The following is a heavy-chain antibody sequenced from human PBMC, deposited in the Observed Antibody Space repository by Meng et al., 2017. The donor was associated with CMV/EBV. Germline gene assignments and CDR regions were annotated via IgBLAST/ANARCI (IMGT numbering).Heavy chain of an antibody. CDR3: ARVATGYSSSWAYGGMDV. J-gene: IGHJ6*02. D-gene: IGHD6-13*01. Sequence: ESLKISCTVSGYSIGSGYYWGWIRQPPGKGLEWIGSIYHSGSTYYNPSLKSRVTISVDTSKNQFSLKLSSVTAADTAVYYCARVATGYSSSWAYGGMDVWGQGTTVTVSS. CDR1: GYSIGSGYY. CDR2: IYHSGST. V-gene: IGHV4-38-2*02.